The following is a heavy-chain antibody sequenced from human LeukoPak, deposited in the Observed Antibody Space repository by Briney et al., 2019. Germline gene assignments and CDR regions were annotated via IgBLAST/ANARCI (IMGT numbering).Heavy chain of an antibody. J-gene: IGHJ5*02. V-gene: IGHV3-30-3*01. CDR1: GFTFSSYA. Sequence: GGSLRLSCAASGFTFSSYAMHWVRQAPGKGLEWVAVISYDGSNKYYADSVKGRFTISRDNSKNTLYLQMNSLRAEDTAVYYCARDLRTTNWFDPWGQGTLVTVSS. D-gene: IGHD4-17*01. CDR2: ISYDGSNK. CDR3: ARDLRTTNWFDP.